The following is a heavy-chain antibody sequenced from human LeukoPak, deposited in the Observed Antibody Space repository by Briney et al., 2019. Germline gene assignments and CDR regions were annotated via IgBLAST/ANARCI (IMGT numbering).Heavy chain of an antibody. Sequence: ASVKVSCKASGYTFTSYDINWVRQATGQGLEWMGWMNPNSGNTGYAQKFQGRVTITRNTSISTAYMELSSLRPEHTAVYYCARGPPYYYDSSGYRGFDPWGQGTLVTVSS. CDR1: GYTFTSYD. J-gene: IGHJ5*02. CDR3: ARGPPYYYDSSGYRGFDP. CDR2: MNPNSGNT. V-gene: IGHV1-8*03. D-gene: IGHD3-22*01.